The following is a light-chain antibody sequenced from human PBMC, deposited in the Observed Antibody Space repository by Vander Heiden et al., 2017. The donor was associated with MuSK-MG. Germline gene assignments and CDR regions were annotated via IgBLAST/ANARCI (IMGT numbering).Light chain of an antibody. V-gene: IGKV3-15*01. CDR3: QQGYNWEYT. CDR2: TAS. CDR1: QSVGRC. J-gene: IGKJ2*01. Sequence: EIMMTQSPAIMSVSPGERVTLSCRASQSVGRCLAWYQQKPGQAPRLLIHTASTRGPSIPARFSGSGSGTEFTLTISGLQSEDFAVYYCQQGYNWEYTFGQGTKMEIE.